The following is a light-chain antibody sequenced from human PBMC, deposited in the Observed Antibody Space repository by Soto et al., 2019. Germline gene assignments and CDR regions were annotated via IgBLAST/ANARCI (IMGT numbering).Light chain of an antibody. CDR3: QQTYSTPPT. V-gene: IGKV1-39*01. Sequence: DIQMTQSPSSLSASVGDTVTITLRESQSIRTYLNWYPQTXGLAPKXXIYAASSLQSGVPSRFSCSGAGTDCTRPISSLQPEDVATDYCQQTYSTPPTFGQGTKVDIK. CDR2: AAS. CDR1: QSIRTY. J-gene: IGKJ1*01.